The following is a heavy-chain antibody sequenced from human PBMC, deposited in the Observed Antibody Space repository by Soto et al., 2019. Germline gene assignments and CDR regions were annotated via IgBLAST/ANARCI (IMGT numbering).Heavy chain of an antibody. CDR1: GFTFSSYA. V-gene: IGHV3-30-3*01. J-gene: IGHJ4*02. Sequence: GGSLRLSCAASGFTFSSYAMHWVRQAPGKGLEWVTVISYDGGKKYNADSVKGRFTISRDNSKNTLYLQMNSLRAEDTAVYYCARGGPGYSAYDKIDYWGQGTLVTVSS. D-gene: IGHD5-12*01. CDR2: ISYDGGKK. CDR3: ARGGPGYSAYDKIDY.